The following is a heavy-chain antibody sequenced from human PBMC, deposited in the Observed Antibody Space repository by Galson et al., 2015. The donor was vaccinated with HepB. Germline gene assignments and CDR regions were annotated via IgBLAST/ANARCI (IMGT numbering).Heavy chain of an antibody. CDR1: GFNFGSYE. CDR2: ISSTGSTI. Sequence: SLRLSCAASGFNFGSYEMNWVRQPPGKGLEWIAYISSTGSTIYQRDSVKGRFTISRDNAKNSLYLLMNSPRAEDTAVYYCARDNGWGDGYNLDYWGQGTLVTVSS. D-gene: IGHD5-24*01. J-gene: IGHJ4*02. CDR3: ARDNGWGDGYNLDY. V-gene: IGHV3-48*03.